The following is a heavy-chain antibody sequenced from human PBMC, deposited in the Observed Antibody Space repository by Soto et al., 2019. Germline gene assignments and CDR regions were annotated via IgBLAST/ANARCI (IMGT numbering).Heavy chain of an antibody. CDR3: AGDPDSHYNDSHAYSYS. Sequence: QVQLVQSGAEVKKPGSSVKVSCKASGGTFSTYTITWVRQAPGQGLEWMGRIIPIIGIINYAQKFQGRVTITADKFTGTGYMELTRLRSDDTAVYYCAGDPDSHYNDSHAYSYSWGQGTLVTVSS. J-gene: IGHJ5*02. CDR2: IIPIIGII. V-gene: IGHV1-69*08. CDR1: GGTFSTYT. D-gene: IGHD3-22*01.